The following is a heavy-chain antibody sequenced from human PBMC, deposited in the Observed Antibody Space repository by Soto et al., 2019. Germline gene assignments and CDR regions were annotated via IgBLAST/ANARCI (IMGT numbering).Heavy chain of an antibody. CDR3: ARVGAAAGTGSWFDP. V-gene: IGHV4-34*01. J-gene: IGHJ5*02. D-gene: IGHD6-13*01. Sequence: SETLSLTCAVYGGSFSSYYWSWIRQPPGKGLEWIGEINHSGSTNYNPSLKSRVTKSVDTSKNQFSLKLSSVTAADTAVYYCARVGAAAGTGSWFDPWGQGTLVTVSS. CDR2: INHSGST. CDR1: GGSFSSYY.